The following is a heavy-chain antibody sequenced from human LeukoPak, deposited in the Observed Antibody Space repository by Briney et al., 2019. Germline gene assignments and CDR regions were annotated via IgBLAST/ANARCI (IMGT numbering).Heavy chain of an antibody. CDR2: IGTAGDT. D-gene: IGHD6-19*01. V-gene: IGHV3-13*01. CDR1: GFTLSSYD. J-gene: IGHJ4*02. CDR3: ARGLGSGSLPNPFDY. Sequence: PEGALRLSCAASGFTLSSYDMHWVRQATGKGLEWVSAIGTAGDTYYPGSVKGRFTISRENAKNSLYLQMNSLRAGDTAVYYCARGLGSGSLPNPFDYWGQGTLVTVSS.